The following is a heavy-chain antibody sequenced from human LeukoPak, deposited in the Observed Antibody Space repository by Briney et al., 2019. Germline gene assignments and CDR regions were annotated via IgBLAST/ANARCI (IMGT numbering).Heavy chain of an antibody. CDR1: GGSISNYY. V-gene: IGHV4-59*01. CDR2: IYDSGNT. D-gene: IGHD6-19*01. J-gene: IGHJ2*01. Sequence: PSETLSLTCTVSGGSISNYYWSWIRQPPGKGLDWIGYIYDSGNTKYNPSLKSRVTISVDTSENQFSLKLSSVTAADTAVYYCASMLSSGWPWYFDLWGRGTLVTVSS. CDR3: ASMLSSGWPWYFDL.